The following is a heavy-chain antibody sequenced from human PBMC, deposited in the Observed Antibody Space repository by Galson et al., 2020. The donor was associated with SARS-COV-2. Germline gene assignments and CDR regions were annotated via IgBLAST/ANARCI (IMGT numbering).Heavy chain of an antibody. CDR1: GGTFNNFA. CDR2: TIPYLGVP. J-gene: IGHJ2*01. V-gene: IGHV1-69*04. D-gene: IGHD7-27*01. Sequence: PVTVSCKASGGTFNNFAISWVRQDPGQGLEWMGRTIPYLGVPNYAQRFQGRVSITADKATSTVYMELNSLTSVDTAVYFCAIATWGNWYFDLWGRGTLVTVAS. CDR3: AIATWGNWYFDL.